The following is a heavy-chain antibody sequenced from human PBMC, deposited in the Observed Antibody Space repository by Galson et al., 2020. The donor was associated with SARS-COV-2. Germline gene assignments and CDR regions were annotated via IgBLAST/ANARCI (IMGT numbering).Heavy chain of an antibody. V-gene: IGHV4-31*03. CDR1: GGSISSGGYY. Sequence: ASETLSLTCTVSGGSISSGGYYWSWIRQHPGKGLEWIGYIYYSGSTYYNPSLKSRVTISVDTSKNQFSLKLSSVTAADTAVYYCARRPGGGSGRYDYWGQGTLVTVSS. CDR3: ARRPGGGSGRYDY. J-gene: IGHJ4*02. CDR2: IYYSGST. D-gene: IGHD3-10*01.